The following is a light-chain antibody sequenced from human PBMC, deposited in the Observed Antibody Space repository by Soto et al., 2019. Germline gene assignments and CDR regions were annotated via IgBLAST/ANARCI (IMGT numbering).Light chain of an antibody. CDR2: AAS. J-gene: IGKJ4*01. Sequence: AIRMTQSTSSFSASTGDRVTITCRASQGISSYLAWYQQKPGKAPKLLIYAASTLQSGFPSRFSGSGSGTDFTLTISCLQSEDFTTYYCQRYYSYPPTFGGGNKVEIK. CDR1: QGISSY. V-gene: IGKV1-8*01. CDR3: QRYYSYPPT.